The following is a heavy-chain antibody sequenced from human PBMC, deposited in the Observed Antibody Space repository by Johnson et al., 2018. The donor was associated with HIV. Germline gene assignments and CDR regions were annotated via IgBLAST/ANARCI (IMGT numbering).Heavy chain of an antibody. CDR2: ISGSGSTI. Sequence: QVQLVESGGGLVKPGGSLRLSCAASGFTFSDYYMSWIRQAPGKGLEWISYISGSGSTIYYADSVKGRFTISRDNAKNSLYLQMNSLRAEDTAMVYCARGRYSSSWYVGGLDAFDIWGQGTMVTVSS. V-gene: IGHV3-11*04. CDR3: ARGRYSSSWYVGGLDAFDI. CDR1: GFTFSDYY. D-gene: IGHD6-13*01. J-gene: IGHJ3*02.